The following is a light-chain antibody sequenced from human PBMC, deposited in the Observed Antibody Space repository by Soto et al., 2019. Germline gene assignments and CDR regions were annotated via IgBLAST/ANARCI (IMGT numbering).Light chain of an antibody. Sequence: QSVLTQPPSVSGAPGQRVTISCTGGASNIGANYDVHWYQQLPGTAPKLLIYGTSNRPSGVPDRFSGSKSGNTASLTISGLQPEDEADYYCSSFTSRSTFNYVFGTGTQLTVL. V-gene: IGLV1-40*01. J-gene: IGLJ1*01. CDR1: ASNIGANYD. CDR3: SSFTSRSTFNYV. CDR2: GTS.